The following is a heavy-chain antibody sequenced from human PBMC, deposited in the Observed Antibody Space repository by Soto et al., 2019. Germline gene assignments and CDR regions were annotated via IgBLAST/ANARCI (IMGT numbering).Heavy chain of an antibody. Sequence: QVQLQESGPGLVEPSGTLSLTCAVSGGSVSTSNWWTWVRQPPGKGLEWIGEISHVGSTNYNPSLKSRVRISIDKSKNQVFLNLNSVTAADTAVYYCATRDDSSGYVWGRGTLVTVSS. CDR3: ATRDDSSGYV. V-gene: IGHV4-4*02. D-gene: IGHD3-22*01. CDR1: GGSVSTSNW. J-gene: IGHJ2*01. CDR2: ISHVGST.